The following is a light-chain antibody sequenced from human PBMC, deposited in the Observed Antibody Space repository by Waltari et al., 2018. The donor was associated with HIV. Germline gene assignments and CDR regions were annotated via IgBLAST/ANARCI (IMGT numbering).Light chain of an antibody. Sequence: DIQMTQSPSSLSASVGDRVTMTCRASQNINRYLNWYQQKPGKAPKLLIYVASSLQSGVPARFSGSGSGTDFTLTIHSLQPEDSATYYCQHSYITPLWTFGQGTKVELK. J-gene: IGKJ1*01. V-gene: IGKV1-39*01. CDR3: QHSYITPLWT. CDR2: VAS. CDR1: QNINRY.